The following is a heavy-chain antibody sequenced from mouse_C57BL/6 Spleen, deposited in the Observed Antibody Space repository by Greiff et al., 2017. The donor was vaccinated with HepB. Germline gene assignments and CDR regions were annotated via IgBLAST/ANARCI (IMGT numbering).Heavy chain of an antibody. CDR2: IYPGDGDT. V-gene: IGHV1-82*01. D-gene: IGHD3-2*02. CDR1: GYAFSGSW. J-gene: IGHJ2*01. Sequence: VQLQQSGPELVKPGASVKISCKASGYAFSGSWMNWVKQRPGKGLEWIGRIYPGDGDTNYNGKFKGKATLTADKSASTAYMQLSSLTSEDSAVYFCAKTAQATFDYWGQGTTLTVSS. CDR3: AKTAQATFDY.